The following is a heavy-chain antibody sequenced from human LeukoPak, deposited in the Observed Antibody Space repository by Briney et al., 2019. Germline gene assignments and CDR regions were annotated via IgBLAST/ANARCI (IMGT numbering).Heavy chain of an antibody. J-gene: IGHJ6*02. CDR3: ARKYCSSTSCSQNYYYYYGMDV. D-gene: IGHD2-2*01. CDR2: IIPILGIA. CDR1: GGTFSSYA. Sequence: ASVNVSCKASGGTFSSYAISWVRQAPGQGLEWMGRIIPILGIANYAQKFQGRVTITADKSTSTAYMELSSLRSEDTAVYYCARKYCSSTSCSQNYYYYYGMDVWGQGTTVTVSS. V-gene: IGHV1-69*04.